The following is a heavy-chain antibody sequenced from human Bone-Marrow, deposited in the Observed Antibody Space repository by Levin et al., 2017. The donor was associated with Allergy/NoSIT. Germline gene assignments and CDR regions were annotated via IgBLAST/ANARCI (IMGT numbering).Heavy chain of an antibody. CDR3: ARDYDNSGFYQIDY. CDR2: INPSGGGT. J-gene: IGHJ4*02. Sequence: ASVKVSCKATGYTFTSYYIHWARQAPGQGLEWMGMINPSGGGTSYAQKFRGRVTMTRDTSTSTVYMELSSLRSEDTAVYYCARDYDNSGFYQIDYWGQGALVIVSS. CDR1: GYTFTSYY. D-gene: IGHD3-22*01. V-gene: IGHV1-46*01.